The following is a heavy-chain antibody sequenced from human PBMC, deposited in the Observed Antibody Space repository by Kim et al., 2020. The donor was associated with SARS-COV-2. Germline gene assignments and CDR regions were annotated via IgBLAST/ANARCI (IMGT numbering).Heavy chain of an antibody. CDR2: INPDGTLK. D-gene: IGHD7-27*01. J-gene: IGHJ4*02. V-gene: IGHV3-7*01. CDR3: ASNNY. CDR1: GFTFSSYW. Sequence: GGSLRLSCTASGFTFSSYWMGWVRQAPGKGLEWVANINPDGTLKDYVDSVKGRFTISRDNAKNSLSLQMNSLRAEDTAVYYCASNNYRGQGTLVTVSS.